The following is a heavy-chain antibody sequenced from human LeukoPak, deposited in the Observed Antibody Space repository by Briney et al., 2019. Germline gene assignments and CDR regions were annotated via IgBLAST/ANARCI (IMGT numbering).Heavy chain of an antibody. CDR2: ISYDGSNK. D-gene: IGHD3-22*01. V-gene: IGHV3-30*18. J-gene: IGHJ4*02. CDR1: GFTFSSYG. Sequence: PPGRSLRLSCAASGFTFSSYGMHWVRQAPGKGLEWVAVISYDGSNKYYADSVKDRFTISRDNSKNTLYLQMNSLRAEDTAVYYCAKDRYYYDSSGYSDPDSPFDYWGQGTLVTVSS. CDR3: AKDRYYYDSSGYSDPDSPFDY.